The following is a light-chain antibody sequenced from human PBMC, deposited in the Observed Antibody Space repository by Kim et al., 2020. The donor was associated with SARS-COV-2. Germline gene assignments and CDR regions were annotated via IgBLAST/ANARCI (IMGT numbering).Light chain of an antibody. V-gene: IGKV1-27*01. CDR2: AAS. J-gene: IGKJ1*01. CDR1: QDIGNS. Sequence: ASVGDRVIITCRASQDIGNSLAWYQQRPGKVPQVLISAASTLQSGVPSRFSGSGSGTEFTLTIGSLQTEDVATYYCQKYNSVSLTFGPGTKVDIK. CDR3: QKYNSVSLT.